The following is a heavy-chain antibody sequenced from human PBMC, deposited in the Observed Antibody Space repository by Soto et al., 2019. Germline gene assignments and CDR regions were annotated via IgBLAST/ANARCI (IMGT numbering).Heavy chain of an antibody. CDR3: ARGGYNSGSRFDY. D-gene: IGHD5-18*01. CDR1: GFTFSTYG. CDR2: IKYDGSEK. V-gene: IGHV3-7*04. J-gene: IGHJ4*02. Sequence: GGSLRLSCVASGFTFSTYGLSWVRQAPGKGLEWVANIKYDGSEKYYVDSVKGRFTISRDNAKKSLDLQMNSLRVEDTAVYYWARGGYNSGSRFDYWGQGTLVTVSS.